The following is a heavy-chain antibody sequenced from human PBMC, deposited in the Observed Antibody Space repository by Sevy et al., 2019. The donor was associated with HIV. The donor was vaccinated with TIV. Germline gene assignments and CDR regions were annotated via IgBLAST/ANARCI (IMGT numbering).Heavy chain of an antibody. Sequence: GGSLRLSCAASGFTFSSYSMNWVRQAPGKGLEWVSYISSSSTTIYYADSVKGRFIISRDNAKNSLYLQMNNLRAEDTAVYYCARETSSFGEGIYYGMDVWGQGTTVTVSS. CDR1: GFTFSSYS. D-gene: IGHD3-10*01. CDR3: ARETSSFGEGIYYGMDV. V-gene: IGHV3-48*01. CDR2: ISSSSTTI. J-gene: IGHJ6*02.